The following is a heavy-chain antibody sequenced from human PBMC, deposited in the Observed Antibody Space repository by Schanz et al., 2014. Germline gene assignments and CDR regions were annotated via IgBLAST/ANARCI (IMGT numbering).Heavy chain of an antibody. Sequence: EVQLLDSGGGLVQPGGSLRLSCAASGFTFSTYAMSWVRQAPGKGLEWVANIKQDGSEKYYVDAVKGRFTISRDNAKNSMYLHMKSLRGEDTALYYCARDRRNADLDYWGQGTLVTVSS. V-gene: IGHV3-7*01. J-gene: IGHJ4*02. CDR2: IKQDGSEK. CDR1: GFTFSTYA. CDR3: ARDRRNADLDY. D-gene: IGHD1-1*01.